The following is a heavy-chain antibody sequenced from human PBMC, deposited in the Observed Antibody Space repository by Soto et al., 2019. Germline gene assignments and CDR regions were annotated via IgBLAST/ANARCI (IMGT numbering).Heavy chain of an antibody. Sequence: QVQLVQSGTEVKKPGSSVKVSCKASGGTFSTYTISWLRQAPGQGPEWMGGVFPTFGAANYAPKFQGRLTISADESPATAYMERSSLRSEDTAMYYCARDPGNNNVAFALWGQGTLISVSS. CDR2: VFPTFGAA. CDR1: GGTFSTYT. V-gene: IGHV1-69*01. CDR3: ARDPGNNNVAFAL. D-gene: IGHD2-8*01. J-gene: IGHJ3*01.